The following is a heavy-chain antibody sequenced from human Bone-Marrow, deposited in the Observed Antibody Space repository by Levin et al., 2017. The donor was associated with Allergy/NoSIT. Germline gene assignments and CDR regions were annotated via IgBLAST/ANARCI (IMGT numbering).Heavy chain of an antibody. CDR3: ARDWYGSDY. CDR1: GYPFTGHY. D-gene: IGHD6-13*01. Sequence: ASVKVSCKASGYPFTGHYLHWVRQAPGQGLEWMGWVQPSGGDTKYAQKFQGRVTMTIDKSISTAYMELSRLRSDDTAVYYCARDWYGSDYWGQGTLVTVSS. V-gene: IGHV1-2*02. CDR2: VQPSGGDT. J-gene: IGHJ4*02.